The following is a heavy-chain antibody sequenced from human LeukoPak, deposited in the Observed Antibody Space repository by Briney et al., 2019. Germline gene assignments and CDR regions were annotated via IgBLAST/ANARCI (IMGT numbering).Heavy chain of an antibody. CDR1: GFTFSSYA. Sequence: PGGSLRLSCAASGFTFSSYAMSWVRQAPGKGLEWVAVISYDGSNKYYADSVKGRFTISRDNSKNTLYLQMNSLRAEDTAVYYCARGVGSYYFDYWGQGTLVTVSS. D-gene: IGHD1-26*01. CDR3: ARGVGSYYFDY. CDR2: ISYDGSNK. J-gene: IGHJ4*02. V-gene: IGHV3-30-3*01.